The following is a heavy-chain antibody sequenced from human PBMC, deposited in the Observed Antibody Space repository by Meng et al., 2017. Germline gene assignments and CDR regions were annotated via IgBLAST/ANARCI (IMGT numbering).Heavy chain of an antibody. Sequence: GESLKISCKGSGYSFTSYWIGWVRQMPGKGLEWMGIIYPGDSDTRYSPSFQGQVTISAGKSISTASLQWSSLKASDTAMYYCASHEYGDYASGGVFDIWGQGTMVTVSS. V-gene: IGHV5-51*01. CDR3: ASHEYGDYASGGVFDI. CDR2: IYPGDSDT. CDR1: GYSFTSYW. J-gene: IGHJ3*02. D-gene: IGHD4-17*01.